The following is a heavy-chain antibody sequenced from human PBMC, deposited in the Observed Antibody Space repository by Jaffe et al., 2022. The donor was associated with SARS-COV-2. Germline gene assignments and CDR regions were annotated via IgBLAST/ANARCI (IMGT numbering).Heavy chain of an antibody. D-gene: IGHD1-20*01. CDR2: ISSSGGGT. Sequence: EVQLVESGGGLVQPGGSLRLSCAASGFTFSTYAMTWVRQAPGKGLEWVSGISSSGGGTYYADSVKGRFTISRDNSKNTLYLQMHSLRAEDTAVYYCAKDLESSNWYPDYWGQGTLVTVSS. CDR3: AKDLESSNWYPDY. J-gene: IGHJ4*02. V-gene: IGHV3-23*04. CDR1: GFTFSTYA.